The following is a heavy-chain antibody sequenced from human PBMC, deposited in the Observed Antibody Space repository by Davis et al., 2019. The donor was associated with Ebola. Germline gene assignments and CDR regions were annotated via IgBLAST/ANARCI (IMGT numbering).Heavy chain of an antibody. CDR1: GFTFSSYA. V-gene: IGHV3-64D*08. Sequence: GESLKISCSASGFTFSSYAMHWVRQAPGKGLEYVSAISSNGGSTYYADSVKGRFTISRDNSKNTLYLQMNSLRLEDTAVYYCRGPQRGAYWGQGNLVTVSS. D-gene: IGHD6-25*01. CDR3: RGPQRGAY. CDR2: ISSNGGST. J-gene: IGHJ4*02.